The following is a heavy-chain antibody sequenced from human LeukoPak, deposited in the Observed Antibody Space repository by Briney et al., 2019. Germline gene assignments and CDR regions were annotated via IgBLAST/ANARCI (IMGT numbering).Heavy chain of an antibody. CDR3: ARVRYGFDSDY. CDR2: MNPNSGNT. J-gene: IGHJ4*02. CDR1: GYTFTSYD. Sequence: GASVKVSCKASGYTFTSYDINWVRQATGQGLEWMGWMNPNSGNTGYAQKFQGRVTITRNTSISTAYMELSSLKSEDTAVYYCARVRYGFDSDYWGQGTLVTVSS. D-gene: IGHD3-10*01. V-gene: IGHV1-8*03.